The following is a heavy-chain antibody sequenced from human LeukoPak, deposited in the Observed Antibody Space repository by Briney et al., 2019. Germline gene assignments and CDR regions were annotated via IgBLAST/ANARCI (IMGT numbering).Heavy chain of an antibody. CDR2: VYSGGST. V-gene: IGHV3-66*01. Sequence: GGSLRLSCAVSGVTVSTNHMSWVRQAPGKGLEWVSIVYSGGSTYYADSVKGRFTISRDNSKNTLYLQMNSLRAGDTAVYYCARDSGGLDYWGQGTLVTASS. J-gene: IGHJ4*02. D-gene: IGHD4-23*01. CDR1: GVTVSTNH. CDR3: ARDSGGLDY.